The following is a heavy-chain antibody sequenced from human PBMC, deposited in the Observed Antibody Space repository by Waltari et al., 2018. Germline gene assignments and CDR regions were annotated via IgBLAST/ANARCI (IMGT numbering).Heavy chain of an antibody. CDR1: GGSIRRSSYY. J-gene: IGHJ5*02. D-gene: IGHD5-12*01. CDR3: VRHWKRNGYRFDP. V-gene: IGHV4-39*01. CDR2: IYYSGST. Sequence: QLQLQESGPGLVKPSETLSLTCIVSGGSIRRSSYYWGWIRQSPGKGLEWIGSIYYSGSTYYNPTLESRVTILGDTSKNQLSLKLTSVTAADTAVYYCVRHWKRNGYRFDPWGQGTLVTVSS.